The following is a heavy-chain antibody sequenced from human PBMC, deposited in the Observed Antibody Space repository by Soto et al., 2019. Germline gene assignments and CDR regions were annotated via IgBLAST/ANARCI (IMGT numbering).Heavy chain of an antibody. CDR2: ISAYNGNT. CDR1: GYTFTSYG. D-gene: IGHD3-10*01. Sequence: ASVKVSCKASGYTFTSYGISWVRQAPGQGLEWMGWISAYNGNTNYAQKLQGRVTMTTDTSTSTAYMELSSLRSEDTAVYYCAKGTTSATRGAMVRGVLRYYYMDVWGKGTTVPVAS. J-gene: IGHJ6*03. V-gene: IGHV1-18*01. CDR3: AKGTTSATRGAMVRGVLRYYYMDV.